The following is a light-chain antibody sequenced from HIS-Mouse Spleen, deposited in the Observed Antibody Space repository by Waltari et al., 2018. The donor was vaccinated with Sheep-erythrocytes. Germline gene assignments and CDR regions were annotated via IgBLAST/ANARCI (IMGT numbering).Light chain of an antibody. V-gene: IGLV2-23*01. CDR1: SIYFGSYNL. J-gene: IGLJ3*02. CDR2: EGS. Sequence: QSALTQPASVSGSPGQSITISCTGTSIYFGSYNLVSWYQQTPGKAPKLIIYEGSKRPSGVSNRCSGSKSGNTTSLTISGLQAEDEADYYCCSYAGSSTPWVFGGGTKLTVL. CDR3: CSYAGSSTPWV.